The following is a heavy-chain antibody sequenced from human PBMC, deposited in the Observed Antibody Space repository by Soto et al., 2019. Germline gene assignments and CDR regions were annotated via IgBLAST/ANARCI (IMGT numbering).Heavy chain of an antibody. V-gene: IGHV3-48*04. D-gene: IGHD6-13*01. CDR1: GFSFDSFS. CDR3: AKLTGGSSWHPLDS. J-gene: IGHJ4*02. Sequence: EVQLVESGGGLVQPGGSLRLSCAASGFSFDSFSMDWVRQAPGKGLEWASYISSGSGSIYYADSVKGRFTISRDNAKNSLSLQMNSLRAEDTAVYYCAKLTGGSSWHPLDSWGQGTLVTVSS. CDR2: ISSGSGSI.